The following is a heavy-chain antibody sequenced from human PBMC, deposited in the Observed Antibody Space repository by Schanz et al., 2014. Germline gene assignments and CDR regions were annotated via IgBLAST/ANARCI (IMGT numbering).Heavy chain of an antibody. J-gene: IGHJ4*02. V-gene: IGHV3-33*01. CDR3: ARDGDFDY. CDR2: IRYDGRNK. Sequence: VQLVESGGGVVQPGRSLRLSCVASGFTFISYDIHWVRQAPGKGLEWVAVIRYDGRNKNFVDSVKGRFTISRDNSMNTLHLQMDGLRAEDTAVYYCARDGDFDYWGQGTLVTVSS. CDR1: GFTFISYD.